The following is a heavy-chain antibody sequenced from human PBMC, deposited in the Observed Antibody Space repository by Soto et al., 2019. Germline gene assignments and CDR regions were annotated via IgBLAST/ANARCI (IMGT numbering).Heavy chain of an antibody. CDR1: GGSISSYS. D-gene: IGHD2-8*01. CDR2: IYYSGST. Sequence: SETLSLTCTVSGGSISSYSWSWIRQPPGKGLEWIGDIYYSGSTNYNPSLKSRVTITIDTSKNQFSLKLSSVTAADTAVYYCAMYDEWFDPWGQGTLVTVSS. V-gene: IGHV4-59*01. CDR3: AMYDEWFDP. J-gene: IGHJ5*02.